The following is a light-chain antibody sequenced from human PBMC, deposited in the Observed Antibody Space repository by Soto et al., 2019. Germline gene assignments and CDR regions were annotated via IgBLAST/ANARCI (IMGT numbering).Light chain of an antibody. CDR1: QSITNF. Sequence: DIPMTQSPSSLSASVGDKVTITCRASQSITNFLTWYQHKPGKAPKLLIYAASRLKSGVPSRFSGSGSGTHFTLTISSLQPEDFATYYCQQDYSSPWTFGQGTQVEIK. V-gene: IGKV1-39*01. CDR3: QQDYSSPWT. CDR2: AAS. J-gene: IGKJ1*01.